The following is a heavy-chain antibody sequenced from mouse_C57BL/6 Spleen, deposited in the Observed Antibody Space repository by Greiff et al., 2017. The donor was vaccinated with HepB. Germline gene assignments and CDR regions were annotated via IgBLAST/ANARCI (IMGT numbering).Heavy chain of an antibody. J-gene: IGHJ2*01. CDR2: IRNKANGYTT. V-gene: IGHV7-3*01. CDR3: ARYSPYDGSHY. D-gene: IGHD1-1*01. CDR1: GFTFTDYY. Sequence: EVQLVESGGGLVQPGGSLSLSCAASGFTFTDYYISWVRQPPGKALEWLGFIRNKANGYTTEYSASVKGRFTISRDNSQSILYLQMNALRAEDSATYYCARYSPYDGSHYWGQGTTLTVSS.